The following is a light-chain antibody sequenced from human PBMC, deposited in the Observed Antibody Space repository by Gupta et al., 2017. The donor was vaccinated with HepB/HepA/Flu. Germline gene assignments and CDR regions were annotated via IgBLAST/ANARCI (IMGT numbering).Light chain of an antibody. V-gene: IGKV1-39*01. Sequence: IQMTQSPSSLPASVGDRVTITCRASQSINDYLNWYQQKPGEAPKLLIYAASNLQSGVPSRFSASASGTDFTLTISDLQPEDFAIYYCQETYSAPPFTFGQGTKLEI. CDR1: QSINDY. J-gene: IGKJ2*01. CDR2: AAS. CDR3: QETYSAPPFT.